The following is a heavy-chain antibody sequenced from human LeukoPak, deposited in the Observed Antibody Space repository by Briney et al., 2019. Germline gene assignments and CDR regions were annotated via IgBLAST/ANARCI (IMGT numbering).Heavy chain of an antibody. J-gene: IGHJ5*02. Sequence: GGSLRLSCAASGFTFSSYAMSWVRQAPGKGLEWVSAISGSGGSTYYADSVKGRFTISRDNSKNTLYLQMNSLRPEDTAVYYCGKDSFRFGELITLGGFGPWGQGTLVTVSS. D-gene: IGHD3-10*01. CDR2: ISGSGGST. CDR3: GKDSFRFGELITLGGFGP. V-gene: IGHV3-23*01. CDR1: GFTFSSYA.